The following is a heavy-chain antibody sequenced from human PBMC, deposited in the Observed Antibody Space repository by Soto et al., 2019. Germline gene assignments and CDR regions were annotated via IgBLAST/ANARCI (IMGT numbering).Heavy chain of an antibody. J-gene: IGHJ4*02. CDR1: GFTFSSYA. CDR3: AKGREYSSSLEY. V-gene: IGHV3-23*01. Sequence: PGGSLRLSCAASGFTFSSYAMSWVRQAPGKGLEWVSAISGSGGSTYYADSVKGRFTISRDNSKNTLYLQMNSLGAEDTAVYYCAKGREYSSSLEYWGQGTLVTVSS. D-gene: IGHD6-13*01. CDR2: ISGSGGST.